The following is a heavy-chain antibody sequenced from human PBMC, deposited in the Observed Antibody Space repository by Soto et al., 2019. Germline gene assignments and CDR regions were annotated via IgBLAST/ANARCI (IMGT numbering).Heavy chain of an antibody. J-gene: IGHJ4*02. Sequence: SETLSLTCTVSGRSISSVNYYWSWIRQPPGKGLEWIGYIYYSGSTYYNPSLKSRVTISVDTSKNQFSLKLSSVTAADTAVYYCARYGSGVCNGGRCYSLFDYWGQGTPVTVS. CDR1: GRSISSVNYY. D-gene: IGHD2-15*01. CDR3: ARYGSGVCNGGRCYSLFDY. CDR2: IYYSGST. V-gene: IGHV4-30-4*01.